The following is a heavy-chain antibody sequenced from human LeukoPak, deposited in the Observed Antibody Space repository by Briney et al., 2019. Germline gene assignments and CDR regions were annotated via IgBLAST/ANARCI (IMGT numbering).Heavy chain of an antibody. D-gene: IGHD6-19*01. CDR2: IYSGGST. J-gene: IGHJ5*02. V-gene: IGHV3-53*01. CDR1: GFTVSSNY. CDR3: ARNPYPGIAVAGKGWFDP. Sequence: PGGSLRLSCAASGFTVSSNYMSWVRQAPGKGLEWVSVIYSGGSTYYADSVKGRFTISRDNSKNTLYLQMNSLRAEDTAVYYCARNPYPGIAVAGKGWFDPWGQGTLVTVSS.